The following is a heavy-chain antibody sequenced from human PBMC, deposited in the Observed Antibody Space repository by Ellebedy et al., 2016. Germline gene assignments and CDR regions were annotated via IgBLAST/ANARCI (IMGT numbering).Heavy chain of an antibody. D-gene: IGHD5-18*01. CDR2: IYPGDSDT. J-gene: IGHJ4*02. V-gene: IGHV5-51*01. CDR3: ARRLDGSYIDY. Sequence: GGSLRLXXKGSGYSFTSYWIGWVRQMPGKGLEWMGIIYPGDSDTRYSPSFQGQVTISADKSISTAYLQWSSLKASDTAMYYCARRLDGSYIDYWGQGTLVTVSS. CDR1: GYSFTSYW.